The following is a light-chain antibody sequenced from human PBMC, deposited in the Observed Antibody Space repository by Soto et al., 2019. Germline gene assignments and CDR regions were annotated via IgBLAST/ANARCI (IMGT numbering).Light chain of an antibody. V-gene: IGKV3-20*01. CDR2: GAS. CDR1: QSISSSN. Sequence: EIVLTQSPGTLSLSPGERATLSCRASQSISSSNLVWYQQKPGQAPRLLIYGASSRATGIPDRFSGSGSGTYFTLTISSLEPEDFAVYFCHHCGGSQPFGQGTKVETK. CDR3: HHCGGSQP. J-gene: IGKJ1*01.